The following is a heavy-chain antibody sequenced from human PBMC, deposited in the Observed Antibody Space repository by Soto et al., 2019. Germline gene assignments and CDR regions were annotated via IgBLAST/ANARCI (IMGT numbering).Heavy chain of an antibody. V-gene: IGHV3-30*18. CDR3: AKDHLMARFGESPPAN. CDR2: ISYDVSNK. J-gene: IGHJ4*02. CDR1: GFTFSSYV. D-gene: IGHD3-10*01. Sequence: PGGSLRLSCAASGFTFSSYVMHWVRQAPGKGLEWVTGISYDVSNKYYADSVNGRFTISRDNSKNTLYLQMNSLRAEDTAVYYCAKDHLMARFGESPPANWGQGTLVTSPQ.